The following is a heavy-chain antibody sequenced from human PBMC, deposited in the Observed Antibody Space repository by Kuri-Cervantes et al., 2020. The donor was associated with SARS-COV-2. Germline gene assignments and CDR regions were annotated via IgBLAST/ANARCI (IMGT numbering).Heavy chain of an antibody. J-gene: IGHJ4*02. D-gene: IGHD3-3*01. CDR1: GFTFSSYG. Sequence: GGSLRLSCAASGFTFSSYGVHWVRQAPGKGLEWVAVISYDGSNKYYADSVKGRFTISRDNSKNTLYLQMNSLRAEDTAVYYCAKEGGGGIRFLEWLPDYFDYWGQGTLVTVSS. CDR2: ISYDGSNK. V-gene: IGHV3-30*18. CDR3: AKEGGGGIRFLEWLPDYFDY.